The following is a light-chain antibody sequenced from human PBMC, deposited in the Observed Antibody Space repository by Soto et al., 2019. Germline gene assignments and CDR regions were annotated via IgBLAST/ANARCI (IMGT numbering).Light chain of an antibody. CDR1: QTIRGDF. Sequence: EIVLTQSPGTLSLSPGERATLSCRASQTIRGDFLAWYQQRPGQSPRLLISAASNRATGILDRFSASGSGTDFTLTIRRLETEDFAVYYCQQYGTSPLTFGGGTKVDIK. J-gene: IGKJ4*01. V-gene: IGKV3-20*01. CDR3: QQYGTSPLT. CDR2: AAS.